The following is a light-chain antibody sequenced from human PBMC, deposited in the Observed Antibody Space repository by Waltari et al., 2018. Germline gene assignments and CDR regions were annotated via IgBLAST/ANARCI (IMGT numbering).Light chain of an antibody. CDR1: SSDVGGYNY. J-gene: IGLJ3*02. CDR2: DVN. V-gene: IGLV2-14*03. CDR3: NSFTRTNSWV. Sequence: HSALAQPASVSGSPGQSITISCTGTSSDVGGYNYVSWYQQHPGKAPRLMIYDVNNRPSGVSNRFSGSKSGNTASLTISGLQAEDEADYYCNSFTRTNSWVFGGGTKLTVL.